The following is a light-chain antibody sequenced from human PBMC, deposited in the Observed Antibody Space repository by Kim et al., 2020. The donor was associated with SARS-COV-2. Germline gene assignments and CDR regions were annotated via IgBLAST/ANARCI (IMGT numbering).Light chain of an antibody. J-gene: IGLJ2*01. V-gene: IGLV3-19*01. CDR1: SLRGYY. CDR2: GKN. CDR3: NSRDSNDNVV. Sequence: SSELTQDPAVSVALGQTVSITCQGDSLRGYYATWYQQKPGQAPILVIYGKNNRPSGIPDRFSGSSSGNTASLTITGTQAGDEADYYCNSRDSNDNVVFGG.